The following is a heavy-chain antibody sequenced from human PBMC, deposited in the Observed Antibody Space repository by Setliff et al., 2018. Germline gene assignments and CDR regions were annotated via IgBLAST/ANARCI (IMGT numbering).Heavy chain of an antibody. Sequence: SETLSLTCTVSGGSVSSTSYYWGWIRQPPGKGLEWIGTIYYTGTTYYSPSLKSRVTISVDTSKNQFSLRSTSVTAADTAIYYCASRTTGPGGWFDYWGQGALVTVSS. CDR1: GGSVSSTSYY. V-gene: IGHV4-39*01. CDR2: IYYTGTT. J-gene: IGHJ5*01. CDR3: ASRTTGPGGWFDY. D-gene: IGHD1-1*01.